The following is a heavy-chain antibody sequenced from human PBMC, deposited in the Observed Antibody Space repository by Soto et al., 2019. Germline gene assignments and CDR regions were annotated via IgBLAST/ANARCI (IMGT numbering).Heavy chain of an antibody. CDR1: GYSISRGYC. J-gene: IGHJ4*02. Sequence: GYSISRGYCWSCIRQTTGKGLEWIGYIYHSGSTYYNPSLQSRVPISVDRSKNQFSLNLSSVTAADTAVYYRARVPLFALWGKRSLDTVTS. D-gene: IGHD3-3*01. CDR3: ARVPLFAL. V-gene: IGHV4-30-2*01. CDR2: IYHSGST.